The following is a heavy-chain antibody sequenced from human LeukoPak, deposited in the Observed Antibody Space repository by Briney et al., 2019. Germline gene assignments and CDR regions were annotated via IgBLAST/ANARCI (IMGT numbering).Heavy chain of an antibody. Sequence: SETLSLTCTVSGGSIGSYYWSWIRQPPGKGLEWIGYIYYSGSTNYNPSLKSRVTISVDTSKNQFSLKLSSVTAADTAVYYCARASGYSSNWGNWFDPWGQGTLVTVSS. CDR1: GGSIGSYY. D-gene: IGHD6-13*01. CDR3: ARASGYSSNWGNWFDP. J-gene: IGHJ5*02. CDR2: IYYSGST. V-gene: IGHV4-59*01.